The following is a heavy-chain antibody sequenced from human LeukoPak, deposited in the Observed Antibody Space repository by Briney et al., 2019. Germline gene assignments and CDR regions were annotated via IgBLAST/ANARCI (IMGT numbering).Heavy chain of an antibody. D-gene: IGHD1-14*01. CDR2: INPSGGDT. V-gene: IGHV1-46*01. J-gene: IGHJ4*02. CDR1: GYTLTSYY. CDR3: AREVMDNLRFDY. Sequence: ASVKVFCKASGYTLTSYYMHWVRQAPGQGLEWMGIINPSGGDTSYAQKFQGRLTMTRGTSTNTVYMELTSLRSEDTAVYYCAREVMDNLRFDYWGQGTLVTVSS.